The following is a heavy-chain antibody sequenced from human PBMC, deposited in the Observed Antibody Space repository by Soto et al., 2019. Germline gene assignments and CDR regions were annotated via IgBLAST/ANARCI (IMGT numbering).Heavy chain of an antibody. V-gene: IGHV3-48*01. CDR2: ISSSSSTI. D-gene: IGHD3-3*01. CDR1: GFTFSSYS. J-gene: IGHJ5*02. Sequence: EVQLVESGGGLVQPGGSLRLSCAASGFTFSSYSMNWVRQAPGKGLEWVSYISSSSSTIYYADSVKGRFTISRDNAKNPLYLQRNSLRAEDTAVYYCAREADFLNWFDPWGQGTLVTVSS. CDR3: AREADFLNWFDP.